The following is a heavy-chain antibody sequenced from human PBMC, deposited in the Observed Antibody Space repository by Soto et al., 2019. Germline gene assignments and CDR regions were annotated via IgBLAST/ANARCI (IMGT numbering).Heavy chain of an antibody. CDR3: ASNSYGYIFYEE. CDR2: IYYSGST. J-gene: IGHJ4*02. V-gene: IGHV4-30-4*01. CDR1: GGSISSGDYY. D-gene: IGHD5-18*01. Sequence: PSETLSLTCTVSGGSISSGDYYWSWIRQPPGKGLEWIGYIYYSGSTYYNPSLKSRVTISVDTSKNQFSLKLSSVTAADTAVYYCASNSYGYIFYEEWGQGTLVTVSS.